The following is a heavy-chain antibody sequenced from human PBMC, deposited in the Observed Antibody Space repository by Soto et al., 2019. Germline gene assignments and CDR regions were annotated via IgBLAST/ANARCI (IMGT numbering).Heavy chain of an antibody. Sequence: ESMKISCKGSGYNFASHWIGWVRQMPGKGLEWMGIIYPSDSDTRYSPSFQGQATISADKSISTAYLQWSSLKASDSAMYYCAGRNEYTSTFVFDYCLLGTLVT. CDR2: IYPSDSDT. V-gene: IGHV5-51*01. D-gene: IGHD1-1*01. CDR1: GYNFASHW. J-gene: IGHJ4*02. CDR3: AGRNEYTSTFVFDY.